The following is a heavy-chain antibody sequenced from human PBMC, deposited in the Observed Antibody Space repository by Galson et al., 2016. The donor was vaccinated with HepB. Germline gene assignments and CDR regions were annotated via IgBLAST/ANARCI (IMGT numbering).Heavy chain of an antibody. Sequence: SLRLSCAASGFTFAGYAMSWVRQAPGKGLEWVSAMSGSGEDTYYADPVLGRFSISRDNFRNTLCLQMNSLRVEDTAVYYCAKDLGTRGNYYYYGMDVWGQGTTVTVSS. V-gene: IGHV3-23*01. CDR2: MSGSGEDT. J-gene: IGHJ6*02. CDR1: GFTFAGYA. D-gene: IGHD2-15*01. CDR3: AKDLGTRGNYYYYGMDV.